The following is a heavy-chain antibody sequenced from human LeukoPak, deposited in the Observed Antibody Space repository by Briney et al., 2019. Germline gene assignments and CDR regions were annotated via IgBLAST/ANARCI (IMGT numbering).Heavy chain of an antibody. Sequence: GASVKVSCKASGYTFTSYGISWVRQAPGQGLEWMGGIIPIFGTANYAQKFQGRVTITADESTSTAYMELSSLRSEDTAVYYCARGGDIVVVPAAMTAFDIWGQGTMVTVSS. J-gene: IGHJ3*02. CDR2: IIPIFGTA. CDR3: ARGGDIVVVPAAMTAFDI. CDR1: GYTFTSYG. D-gene: IGHD2-2*01. V-gene: IGHV1-69*13.